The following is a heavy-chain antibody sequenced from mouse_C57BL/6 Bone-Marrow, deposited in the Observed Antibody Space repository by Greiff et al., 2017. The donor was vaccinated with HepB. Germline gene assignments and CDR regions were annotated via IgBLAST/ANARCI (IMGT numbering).Heavy chain of an antibody. CDR2: IDPSDSYT. Sequence: QVQLQQPGAELVKPGASVKLSCKASGYTFTSYWMQWVKQRPGQGLEWIGEIDPSDSYTNYNQKFKGKATLTADKSSSTAYMQLSSLTSEDSAVYYCAVGNYWGQGTTLTVSS. CDR1: GYTFTSYW. CDR3: AVGNY. J-gene: IGHJ2*01. V-gene: IGHV1-50*01.